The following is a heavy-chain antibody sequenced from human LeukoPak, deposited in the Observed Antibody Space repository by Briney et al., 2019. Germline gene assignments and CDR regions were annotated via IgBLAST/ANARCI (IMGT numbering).Heavy chain of an antibody. CDR2: ISGSGGST. D-gene: IGHD2-2*01. Sequence: GGSLRLSCAASGFTFSSYAMSWVRQAPGKGLGWVSAISGSGGSTYYADSVKGRFTISRDNSKNTLYLQMNSLRAEDTAVYYCAGRRVPDYYYYGMDVWGQGTTVTVSS. CDR3: AGRRVPDYYYYGMDV. J-gene: IGHJ6*02. V-gene: IGHV3-23*01. CDR1: GFTFSSYA.